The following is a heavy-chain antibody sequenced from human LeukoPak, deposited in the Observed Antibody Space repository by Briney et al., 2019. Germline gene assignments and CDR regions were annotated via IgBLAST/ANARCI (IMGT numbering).Heavy chain of an antibody. Sequence: PGGSLRLSCAASGFTVSSNYMSWVRQAPGKGLEWVSVIYSGGSTYYADSVKGRFTISRDNSKNTLYLQMNSLRAEDTAVYYCAKLQDFYDNSGYSYFDNWGQGTLVTVSS. J-gene: IGHJ4*02. CDR1: GFTVSSNY. V-gene: IGHV3-53*01. CDR2: IYSGGST. CDR3: AKLQDFYDNSGYSYFDN. D-gene: IGHD3-22*01.